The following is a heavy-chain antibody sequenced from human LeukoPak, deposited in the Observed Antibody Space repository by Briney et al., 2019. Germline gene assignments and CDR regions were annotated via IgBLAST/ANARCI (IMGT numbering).Heavy chain of an antibody. CDR1: GYTFTGYY. D-gene: IGHD6-19*01. V-gene: IGHV1-2*02. J-gene: IGHJ5*02. CDR2: INPNSGGT. Sequence: ASVTVSCKASGYTFTGYYMHWVRQAPGQGREWMGWINPNSGGTNYAQKFQGRVTITRDTSISTAYMELTRLRSDDTAVYYCARAGRAYSSGWYWFDPWGQGTLVTVSS. CDR3: ARAGRAYSSGWYWFDP.